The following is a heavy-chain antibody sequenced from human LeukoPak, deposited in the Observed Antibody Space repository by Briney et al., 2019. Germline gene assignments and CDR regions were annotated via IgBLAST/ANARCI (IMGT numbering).Heavy chain of an antibody. Sequence: GGSLRLSCAASEFKFSSYAMSWVRQATGKGLEWVSGISGSGDNTYYADSVKGRFTISRDNSKNTLYLQMNSLRTEDSAVYYCAKVHSRGCYFDYWGQGTLVTVSS. CDR1: EFKFSSYA. CDR2: ISGSGDNT. V-gene: IGHV3-23*01. D-gene: IGHD3-22*01. CDR3: AKVHSRGCYFDY. J-gene: IGHJ4*02.